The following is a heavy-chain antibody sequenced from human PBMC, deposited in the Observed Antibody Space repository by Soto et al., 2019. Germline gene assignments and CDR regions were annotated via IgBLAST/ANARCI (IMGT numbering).Heavy chain of an antibody. CDR1: GGSISSGDYY. CDR2: IYHSVSA. D-gene: IGHD7-27*01. J-gene: IGHJ5*02. Sequence: SETLSLTCSVSGGSISSGDYYCSWIRQDPGKGLEWIGYIYHSVSAYYNPSLKSRLKMSVDTSKNQFSLNLTSVTAADTAVYYCARDENWGDVWIDPWIPGTLVT. V-gene: IGHV4-31*03. CDR3: ARDENWGDVWIDP.